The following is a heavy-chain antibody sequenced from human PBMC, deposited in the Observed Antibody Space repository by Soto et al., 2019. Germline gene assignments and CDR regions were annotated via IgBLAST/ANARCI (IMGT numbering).Heavy chain of an antibody. CDR2: IYYSGST. J-gene: IGHJ3*02. CDR3: ARSARDDAFDI. Sequence: SETLSLTCTVSGGSINSGDYYWNWIRQPPGKGLEWIGYIYYSGSTYYNPSLKSRVTISVDTSKNQLSLKLSSVTAADTAVYYCARSARDDAFDIWGQGTMVTVSS. V-gene: IGHV4-30-4*01. CDR1: GGSINSGDYY.